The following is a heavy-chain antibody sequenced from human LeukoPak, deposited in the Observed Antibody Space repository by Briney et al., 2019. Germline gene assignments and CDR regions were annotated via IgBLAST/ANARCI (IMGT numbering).Heavy chain of an antibody. V-gene: IGHV4-39*01. Sequence: SETLSPTCTVSGGSISSSSYYWGWIRQPPGKGLEWIGSIYYSGSTYYNPSLKSRVTISVDTSKNQFSLKLSSVTAADTAVYYCAGQVIRAMIVVVKPSHFDYWGQGTLVTVSS. CDR1: GGSISSSSYY. CDR2: IYYSGST. CDR3: AGQVIRAMIVVVKPSHFDY. J-gene: IGHJ4*02. D-gene: IGHD3-22*01.